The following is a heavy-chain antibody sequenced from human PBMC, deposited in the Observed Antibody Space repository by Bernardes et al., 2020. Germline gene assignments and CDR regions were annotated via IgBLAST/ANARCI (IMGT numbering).Heavy chain of an antibody. CDR2: IYYSGST. D-gene: IGHD6-13*01. Sequence: LSPTSTVSGGSISRYYWSWIRPPPGKGLEWIGYIYYSGSTNYNPSLKSRVTISVDTSKNQFSLKLSSVTAADTAVYYCARDVAAAGSRAFDIWGQGTMVTVSS. J-gene: IGHJ3*02. CDR3: ARDVAAAGSRAFDI. V-gene: IGHV4-59*01. CDR1: GGSISRYY.